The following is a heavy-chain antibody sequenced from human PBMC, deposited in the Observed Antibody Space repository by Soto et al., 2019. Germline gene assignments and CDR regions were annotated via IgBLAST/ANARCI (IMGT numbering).Heavy chain of an antibody. V-gene: IGHV4-39*01. CDR3: ARHFPPLDNWFDP. Sequence: SETLSLTCTVSGGSISSSSYYWGWIRQPPGKGLEWIGSIYYSGSTYYNPSLKSRVTISVDTSKNQFSLKLSSVTAADTAVYYCARHFPPLDNWFDPWGQGTLVTVSS. CDR1: GGSISSSSYY. J-gene: IGHJ5*02. CDR2: IYYSGST.